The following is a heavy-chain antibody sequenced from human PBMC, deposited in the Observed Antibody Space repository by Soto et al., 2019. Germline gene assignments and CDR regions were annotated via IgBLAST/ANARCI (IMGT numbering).Heavy chain of an antibody. V-gene: IGHV1-69*13. CDR3: ARESLGGASLEWLLLPDY. J-gene: IGHJ4*02. CDR1: GGTFSSYA. CDR2: IIPIFGTA. Sequence: SVKVSCKASGGTFSSYAISWVRQAPGQGLEWMGGIIPIFGTANYAQKFQGRVTITADESTSTAYMELSSLRSEDTAVYYCARESLGGASLEWLLLPDYGGLGTVVTV. D-gene: IGHD3-3*01.